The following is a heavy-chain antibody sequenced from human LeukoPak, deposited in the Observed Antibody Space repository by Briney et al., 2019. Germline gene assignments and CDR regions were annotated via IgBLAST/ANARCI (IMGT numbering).Heavy chain of an antibody. Sequence: GGSLRLSCAASGFIFSTYIMSWVRQAPGKGLEWVSSISSSGGSTYYADSVKGRFTISRDNSKDTLYLQVNSLRAEDTAVYYCAKAAVYHYYCPDSWGQGTLVTVSS. V-gene: IGHV3-23*01. J-gene: IGHJ4*02. CDR2: ISSSGGST. CDR3: AKAAVYHYYCPDS. D-gene: IGHD1-26*01. CDR1: GFIFSTYI.